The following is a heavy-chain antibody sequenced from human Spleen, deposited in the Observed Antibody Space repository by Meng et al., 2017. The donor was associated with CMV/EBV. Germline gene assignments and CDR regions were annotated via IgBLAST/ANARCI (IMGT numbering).Heavy chain of an antibody. CDR3: AAEGIYGPDGPHTVVY. Sequence: SVKVSCKASGFTFTSSAVQWVRQARGQRLEWIGWIVVGSGNTNYAQKFQERVTITRDMSTSTAYMEPSSLRSEDTAVYYCAAEGIYGPDGPHTVVYWGQGTLVTVSS. CDR2: IVVGSGNT. V-gene: IGHV1-58*01. J-gene: IGHJ4*02. D-gene: IGHD1-14*01. CDR1: GFTFTSSA.